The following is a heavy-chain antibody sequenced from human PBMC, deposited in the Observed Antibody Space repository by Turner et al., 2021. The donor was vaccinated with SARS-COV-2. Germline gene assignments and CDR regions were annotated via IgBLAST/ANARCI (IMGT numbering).Heavy chain of an antibody. CDR2: IRSSSSYI. J-gene: IGHJ3*02. CDR3: ARDVPTYYYDSSGYYTDVFDI. V-gene: IGHV3-21*01. Sequence: EVQLVESGGGLVKPGGSLRLPCAASGFTFSSYSMNWVRQAPGKGLEWVSSIRSSSSYIYYADSVKGRFTISRDNAKNSLYLQMNSLRAEDTAVYYCARDVPTYYYDSSGYYTDVFDIWGQGTMVTVSS. CDR1: GFTFSSYS. D-gene: IGHD3-22*01.